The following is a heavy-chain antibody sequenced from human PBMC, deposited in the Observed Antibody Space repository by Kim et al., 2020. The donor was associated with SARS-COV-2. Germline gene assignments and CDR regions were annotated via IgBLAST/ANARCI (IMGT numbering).Heavy chain of an antibody. CDR2: IYSGGET. Sequence: GGSLRLSCAASGFTVSTSFMGWVRQAPGKGLECVSVIYSGGETNHADAVKGRFSTSRDSSKNTLFLQMNSLRAEDTAVYYCARYSDYYGSGTQGWFGSWGQGTLVTVAS. CDR1: GFTVSTSF. V-gene: IGHV3-53*01. D-gene: IGHD3-10*01. CDR3: ARYSDYYGSGTQGWFGS. J-gene: IGHJ5*01.